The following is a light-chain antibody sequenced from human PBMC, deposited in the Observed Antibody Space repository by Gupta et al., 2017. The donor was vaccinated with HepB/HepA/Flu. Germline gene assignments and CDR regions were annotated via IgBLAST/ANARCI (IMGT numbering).Light chain of an antibody. CDR1: SSDVGGYNY. CDR3: SSYTSSSSWV. V-gene: IGLV2-14*01. CDR2: YVS. J-gene: IGLJ3*02. Sequence: QSALTQPASVSGSPGQSITISCTGTSSDVGGYNYVSWYQQHPGKAPKLMIYYVSNRPSGVANRFSGSKSGNAASLTISGLQAEDEADYYCSSYTSSSSWVFGGGIKLTVL.